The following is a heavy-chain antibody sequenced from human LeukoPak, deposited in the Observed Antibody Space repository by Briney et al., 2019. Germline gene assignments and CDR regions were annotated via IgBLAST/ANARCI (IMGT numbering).Heavy chain of an antibody. Sequence: PSETLSLTCAVSGYSISSGYYWGWIRQPPGKGLEWIGSIYHSGSTYYNPSLKSRVTISVDTSKNQFSLKLSSVTAADTAVYYCARCGYDFWSGYSDRSPYNWFDHWGQGTLVTVSS. CDR1: GYSISSGYY. CDR3: ARCGYDFWSGYSDRSPYNWFDH. D-gene: IGHD3-3*01. CDR2: IYHSGST. V-gene: IGHV4-38-2*01. J-gene: IGHJ5*02.